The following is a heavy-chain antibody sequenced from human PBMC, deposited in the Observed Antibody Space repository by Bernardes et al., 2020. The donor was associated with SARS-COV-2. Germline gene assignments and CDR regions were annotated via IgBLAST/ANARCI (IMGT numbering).Heavy chain of an antibody. D-gene: IGHD1-7*01. J-gene: IGHJ4*02. V-gene: IGHV1-2*06. CDR3: ARERPDITGTPRD. Sequence: ASVKVSFKASGYTFTGFQMHWVRQAPGQGLEWMGRINPSTGYTRYAQKFQGRVTMTRDTSTSTVYMEMSRLRSDDTAVYYCARERPDITGTPRDWGQGTLVTVSS. CDR1: GYTFTGFQ. CDR2: INPSTGYT.